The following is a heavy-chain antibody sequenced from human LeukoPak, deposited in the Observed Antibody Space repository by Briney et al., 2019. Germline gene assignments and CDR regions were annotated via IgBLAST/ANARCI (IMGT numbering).Heavy chain of an antibody. V-gene: IGHV1-2*02. Sequence: ASVKVSCKASGYTFTGYYMHWVRQAPGQGLEWMGWINPNSGGTNYAQKFQGRVTMTRDTSISTAYMELSRLRSDDTAVYYCAIDLWELPYYFEYWGLGTLVTVSS. CDR3: AIDLWELPYYFEY. CDR1: GYTFTGYY. D-gene: IGHD1-26*01. J-gene: IGHJ4*02. CDR2: INPNSGGT.